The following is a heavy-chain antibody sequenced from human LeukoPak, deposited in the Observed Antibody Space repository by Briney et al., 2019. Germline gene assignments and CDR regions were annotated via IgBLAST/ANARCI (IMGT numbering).Heavy chain of an antibody. CDR1: GGTFSSYA. Sequence: SVKVSCKASGGTFSSYAISWVRQAPGQGLEWMGGIIPIFGTANYAQKFQGRVTITTDESTSTAYMELSSLRSEDTAVYYCARGKARDGYNYFDYWGQGTLVTVSS. J-gene: IGHJ4*02. V-gene: IGHV1-69*05. D-gene: IGHD5-24*01. CDR2: IIPIFGTA. CDR3: ARGKARDGYNYFDY.